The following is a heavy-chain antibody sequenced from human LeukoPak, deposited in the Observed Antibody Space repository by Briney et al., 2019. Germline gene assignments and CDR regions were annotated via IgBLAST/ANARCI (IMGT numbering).Heavy chain of an antibody. CDR2: ISSGSSTI. Sequence: PGGSLRLSCAASGFTFSTYSMNWVRQAPGKGLALVSYISSGSSTIYYADSVKGRFTISRDNAKNSLYLQMNSLRAEDTAVYYCARDPAGAGIYYDYWGQGTLVTVSS. D-gene: IGHD6-19*01. CDR1: GFTFSTYS. CDR3: ARDPAGAGIYYDY. J-gene: IGHJ4*02. V-gene: IGHV3-48*01.